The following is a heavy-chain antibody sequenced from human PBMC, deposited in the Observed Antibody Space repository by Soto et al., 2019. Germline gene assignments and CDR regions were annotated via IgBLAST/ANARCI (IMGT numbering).Heavy chain of an antibody. Sequence: QVQLQQSGPGLVKPSQTLSLTCAISGDSVSSNTVAWNWVRQSPTRGLEWQGRTYYRSKWYSHYAVSVRSRIMINSDTSKNQFSLQLKSVTPEDTAVYFCVRVGVAAGSGYYYYHAMDVWGQGTTVTVSS. CDR1: GDSVSSNTVA. CDR3: VRVGVAAGSGYYYYHAMDV. D-gene: IGHD3-10*01. CDR2: TYYRSKWYS. V-gene: IGHV6-1*01. J-gene: IGHJ6*02.